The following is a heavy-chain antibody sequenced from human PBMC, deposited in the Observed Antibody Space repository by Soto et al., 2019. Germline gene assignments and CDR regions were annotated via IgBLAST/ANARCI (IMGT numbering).Heavy chain of an antibody. CDR3: AGQWLALRRGYYYGMDV. Sequence: PGESLKISCKGSGYSFTSYWIGWVRQMPGKGLEWMGIIYPGDSDTRYSPSFQGQVTISADKSISTAYLQWSSLKASDTAIYYCAGQWLALRRGYYYGMDVWGQGTRVTVSS. D-gene: IGHD6-19*01. CDR1: GYSFTSYW. V-gene: IGHV5-51*01. CDR2: IYPGDSDT. J-gene: IGHJ6*02.